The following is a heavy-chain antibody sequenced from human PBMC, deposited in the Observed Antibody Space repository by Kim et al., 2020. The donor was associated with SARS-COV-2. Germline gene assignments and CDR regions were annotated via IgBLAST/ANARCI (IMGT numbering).Heavy chain of an antibody. V-gene: IGHV3-30*18. J-gene: IGHJ4*02. CDR1: GFTFSSYG. CDR2: ISYDGSNK. CDR3: AKVNVPYTMYYYDSSGPSDY. D-gene: IGHD3-22*01. Sequence: GGSLRLSCAASGFTFSSYGMHWVRQAPGKGLEWVAVISYDGSNKYYADSVKGRFTISRDNSKNTLYLQMNSLRAEDTAVYYCAKVNVPYTMYYYDSSGPSDYWGQGTLVTVSS.